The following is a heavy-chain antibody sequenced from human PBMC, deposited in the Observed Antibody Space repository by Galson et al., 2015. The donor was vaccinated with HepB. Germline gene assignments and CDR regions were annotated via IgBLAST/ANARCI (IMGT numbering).Heavy chain of an antibody. Sequence: SLRLSCAASGFTFSSYSMNWVRQAPGKGLEWVSSISSSSSYIYYADSVKGRFTISRDNAKNSLYLQMNSLRAEDTAVYYCAVDSGWTGGFDYWGQGTLVTVSS. V-gene: IGHV3-21*01. CDR1: GFTFSSYS. CDR2: ISSSSSYI. D-gene: IGHD6-19*01. CDR3: AVDSGWTGGFDY. J-gene: IGHJ4*02.